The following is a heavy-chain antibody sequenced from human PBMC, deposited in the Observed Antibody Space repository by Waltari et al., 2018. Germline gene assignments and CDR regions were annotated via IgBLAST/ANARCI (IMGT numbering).Heavy chain of an antibody. CDR3: AKGAMRITGVTRHYDY. D-gene: IGHD1-20*01. V-gene: IGHV3-23*01. J-gene: IGHJ4*02. CDR1: GFSFSSYA. CDR2: SSYDGVDT. Sequence: DVQLSESGGGLVQPGGSLRLSCAASGFSFSSYAMAWVRRAPGQGLVWVSVSSYDGVDTIYADSVKGRFTISRDNSKNTVYLEMNGLRAEDTAVYYCAKGAMRITGVTRHYDYWGQGSLVTVSS.